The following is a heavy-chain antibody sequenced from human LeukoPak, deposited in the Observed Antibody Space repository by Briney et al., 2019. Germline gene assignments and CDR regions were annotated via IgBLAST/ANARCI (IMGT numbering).Heavy chain of an antibody. J-gene: IGHJ4*02. D-gene: IGHD3-10*01. CDR3: ARGDLWFGELKALDY. CDR2: IYTSGST. CDR1: GGSISSGSYY. Sequence: SETLSLTCTVSGGSISSGSYYWSWIRQPAGKGLEWIGRIYTSGSTNYNPSLKSRVTISVDTSKNQFSLKLSSVTAADTAVYYCARGDLWFGELKALDYWGQGTLVTVSS. V-gene: IGHV4-61*02.